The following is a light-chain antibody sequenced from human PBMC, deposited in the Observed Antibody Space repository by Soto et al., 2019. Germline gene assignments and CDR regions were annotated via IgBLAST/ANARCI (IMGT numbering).Light chain of an antibody. CDR3: SSYAGSNNFV. V-gene: IGLV2-8*01. CDR1: SSDIGAYIY. J-gene: IGLJ1*01. Sequence: QSVLTQPPSASGSPGQSVTISCTGTSSDIGAYIYVSWYQHPGKAPKLMISEVSRRPSGVPERFSGSKSGNTASLTVSGLQADDEAHYYCSSYAGSNNFVFGTGTKVTVL. CDR2: EVS.